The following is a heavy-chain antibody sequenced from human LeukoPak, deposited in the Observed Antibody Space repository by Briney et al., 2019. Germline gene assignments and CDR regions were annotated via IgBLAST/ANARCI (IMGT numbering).Heavy chain of an antibody. CDR2: ISYDGSNK. V-gene: IGHV3-30*18. D-gene: IGHD6-6*01. CDR3: AKGLYSSSSVFDF. CDR1: GFTFSSYG. Sequence: GGSLRLSCAASGFTFSSYGMHWVRQAPGKGLEWVAVISYDGSNKYYADSVKGRFTVSRDNSKNTLYLEMNSLRPEDTAVYYCAKGLYSSSSVFDFWGQRTLVTVSS. J-gene: IGHJ4*02.